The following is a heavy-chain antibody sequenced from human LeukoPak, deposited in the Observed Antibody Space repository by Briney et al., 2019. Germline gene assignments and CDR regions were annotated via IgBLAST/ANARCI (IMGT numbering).Heavy chain of an antibody. V-gene: IGHV3-73*01. CDR1: GFTFSGSA. J-gene: IGHJ4*02. D-gene: IGHD4-17*01. CDR2: IRSKANNYAT. CDR3: TSTVTTSGFDY. Sequence: GGSLRLSCAASGFTFSGSAMHWVRQASGKGLEWVGRIRSKANNYATAYAASVKGRFTISRDDSKNTAYLQMNSLKTEDTAVYYCTSTVTTSGFDYWGQGTLVTVPS.